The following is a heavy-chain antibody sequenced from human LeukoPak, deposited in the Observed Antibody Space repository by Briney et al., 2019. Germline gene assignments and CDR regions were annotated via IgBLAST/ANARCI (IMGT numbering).Heavy chain of an antibody. J-gene: IGHJ4*02. CDR2: IRYDGSNK. V-gene: IGHV3-30*02. CDR1: GFTFSSYG. Sequence: PGGSLRLSCAPSGFTFSSYGMHWVRQAPGKGLEWVAFIRYDGSNKYYADSVKGRFTISRDNSKNTLYLQMNSLRAEDTAVYYCAKDLLATPDPYYFDYWGQGTLDTVSS. D-gene: IGHD1-14*01. CDR3: AKDLLATPDPYYFDY.